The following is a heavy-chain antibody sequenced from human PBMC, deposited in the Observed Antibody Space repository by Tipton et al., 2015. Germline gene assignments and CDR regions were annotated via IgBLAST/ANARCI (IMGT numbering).Heavy chain of an antibody. CDR2: ILHRGTT. CDR3: VRPANHGFDV. Sequence: LRLSCTVSGHSITTDNYWGWVRQSPGKGLEWIGSILHRGTTYYNPSLQSRVAMSADTSRNQFSLNLTSVTAADTSVYYCVRPANHGFDVWGQGTMVTVSS. V-gene: IGHV4-38-2*02. J-gene: IGHJ3*01. CDR1: GHSITTDNY.